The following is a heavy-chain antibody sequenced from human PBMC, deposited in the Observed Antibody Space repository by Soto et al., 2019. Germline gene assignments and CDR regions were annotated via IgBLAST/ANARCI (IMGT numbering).Heavy chain of an antibody. CDR1: GYTFTGYY. V-gene: IGHV1-2*04. J-gene: IGHJ6*03. CDR3: ARDSGRLVRGVRMPYYYYMDV. Sequence: GASVKVSCKASGYTFTGYYMHWARQAPGQGLEWMGWINPNSGGTNYAQKFQGWVTMTRDTSISTAYMELSRLRSDDTAVYYCARDSGRLVRGVRMPYYYYMDVWGKGTTVTVSS. CDR2: INPNSGGT. D-gene: IGHD3-10*01.